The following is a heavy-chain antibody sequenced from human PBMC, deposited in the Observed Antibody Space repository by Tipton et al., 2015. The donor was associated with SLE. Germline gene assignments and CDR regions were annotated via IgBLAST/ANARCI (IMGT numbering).Heavy chain of an antibody. J-gene: IGHJ4*02. Sequence: TLSLTCAVSGYSISSGYYWGWVRQPPGKGLGWIGGFYHSGSTNYNPSLKNRVTISVDTSKNQFSLKLSSVTAADTAVYYCARLETGTTSNFDYWGQGTLVTVSS. CDR2: FYHSGST. CDR1: GYSISSGYY. CDR3: ARLETGTTSNFDY. V-gene: IGHV4-38-2*01. D-gene: IGHD1-1*01.